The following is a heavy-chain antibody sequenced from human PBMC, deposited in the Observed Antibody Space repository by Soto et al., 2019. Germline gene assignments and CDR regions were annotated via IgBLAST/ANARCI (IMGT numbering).Heavy chain of an antibody. V-gene: IGHV4-4*02. CDR1: GGSIGSSSW. CDR2: IYHAGSP. J-gene: IGHJ3*01. Sequence: KLQESGPGLVKPSGTLSLTCAVSGGSIGSSSWWTWVRQSPEKGLEWIGEIYHAGSPDYNPSFEGRVTILADRSKNFFSLTLTFVSAADTAIYYCARGSSFRGDFDVWGQGMMVTVSS. D-gene: IGHD2-21*01. CDR3: ARGSSFRGDFDV.